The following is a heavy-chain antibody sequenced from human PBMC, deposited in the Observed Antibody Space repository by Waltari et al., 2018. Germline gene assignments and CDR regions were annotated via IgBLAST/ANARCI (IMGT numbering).Heavy chain of an antibody. D-gene: IGHD2-21*02. J-gene: IGHJ5*02. V-gene: IGHV4-59*01. Sequence: QVQLQESGPSLLKPSETLSLICTVSGGSISGFYWSWVRQPPGKGLDWIGYIYYTGSTDFNPSRKGRVTMSVDTSKNQFSLKLSSVTAADTAFYYWARGGGGDWEWFDPWGQGTLVTVSS. CDR1: GGSISGFY. CDR2: IYYTGST. CDR3: ARGGGGDWEWFDP.